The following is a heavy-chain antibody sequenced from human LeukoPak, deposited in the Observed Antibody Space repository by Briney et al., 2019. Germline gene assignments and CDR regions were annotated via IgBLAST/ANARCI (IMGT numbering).Heavy chain of an antibody. CDR2: ISYDGSNK. Sequence: GGSLRLSCAASGFTFSSYGMHWVRQAPGKGLEWVAVISYDGSNKYYADSVRGRFTISRDNSKNTLYLQMNSQRAEDTAVYYCAKDSPAMGHFDYWGQGTLVTASS. CDR1: GFTFSSYG. D-gene: IGHD5-18*01. CDR3: AKDSPAMGHFDY. V-gene: IGHV3-30*18. J-gene: IGHJ4*02.